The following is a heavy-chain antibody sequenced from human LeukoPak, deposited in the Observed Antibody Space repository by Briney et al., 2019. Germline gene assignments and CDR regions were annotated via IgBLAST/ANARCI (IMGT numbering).Heavy chain of an antibody. CDR3: ARDDWDYDSSGYYGPPKYYYYYGMDV. J-gene: IGHJ6*02. CDR2: ISYDGSNK. V-gene: IGHV3-30-3*01. D-gene: IGHD3-22*01. CDR1: GFTFSSYA. Sequence: PGGSLRLSCAASGFTFSSYAMHWVRQAPGKGLEWVAVISYDGSNKYYADSVKGRFTISRDNSKNTLYLQMNSLRAEDTAVYYCARDDWDYDSSGYYGPPKYYYYYGMDVWGQGTTVTVSS.